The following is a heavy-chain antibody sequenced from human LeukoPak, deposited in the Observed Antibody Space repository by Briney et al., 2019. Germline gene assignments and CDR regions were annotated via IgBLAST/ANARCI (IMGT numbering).Heavy chain of an antibody. CDR2: ISYDGSNK. CDR1: GFXFRGYG. J-gene: IGHJ4*02. CDR3: VKDLMGGSYVSVD. Sequence: GGSLRLSCAASGFXFRGYGIHWVRQAPGKGLEWVAVISYDGSNKYYADSVEGRFTISRDNSKNTLYLQMSSLRAEDTAVYYCVKDLMGGSYVSVDWGQGTLVTVSS. V-gene: IGHV3-30*18. D-gene: IGHD1-26*01.